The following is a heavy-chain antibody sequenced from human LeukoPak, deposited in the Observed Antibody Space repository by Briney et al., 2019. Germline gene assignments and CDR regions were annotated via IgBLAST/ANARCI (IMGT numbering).Heavy chain of an antibody. Sequence: SETLSLTCTVSGGSISSGSYYWSWIRQPAGKGLEWIGRIYTSGGANYNPSLKSRVTISVDTSKNQFSLKLSSVTAADTAVYYCARDIGGSGSYYSLPYWGQGTLVTVSS. J-gene: IGHJ4*02. D-gene: IGHD3-10*01. CDR2: IYTSGGA. CDR3: ARDIGGSGSYYSLPY. CDR1: GGSISSGSYY. V-gene: IGHV4-61*02.